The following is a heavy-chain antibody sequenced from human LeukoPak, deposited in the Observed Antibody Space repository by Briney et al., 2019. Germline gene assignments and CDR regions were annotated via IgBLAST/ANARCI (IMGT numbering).Heavy chain of an antibody. D-gene: IGHD3-9*01. J-gene: IGHJ4*02. CDR2: IWYDGSNK. Sequence: PGGSLRLSCAASGFTFRSYGMHWVRQAPGKGLEWVAIIWYDGSNKYYADSVKGRFTISRDNSKNTLYLQMNSLRAEDTAVYYCARAVGTGFIDYWGQGTLVTVSS. CDR1: GFTFRSYG. CDR3: ARAVGTGFIDY. V-gene: IGHV3-30*02.